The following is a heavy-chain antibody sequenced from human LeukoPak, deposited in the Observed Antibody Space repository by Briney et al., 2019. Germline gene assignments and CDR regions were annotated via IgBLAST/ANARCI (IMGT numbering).Heavy chain of an antibody. V-gene: IGHV4-39*07. CDR2: IYYTGTT. CDR1: GGSMSINNYY. J-gene: IGHJ3*02. D-gene: IGHD4-11*01. Sequence: SETLSLTCTVSGGSMSINNYYWAWIRQPPGKGLEWIGSIYYTGTTYYNPSLKSRVTISVDTSKNQFSLKLSSVTAADTAVYYCARRWATVTTEAVDAFDIWGQGTMVTVSS. CDR3: ARRWATVTTEAVDAFDI.